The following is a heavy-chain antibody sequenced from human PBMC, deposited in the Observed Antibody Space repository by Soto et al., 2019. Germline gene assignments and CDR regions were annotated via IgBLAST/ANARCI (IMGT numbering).Heavy chain of an antibody. CDR1: GFTFRNSS. J-gene: IGHJ6*03. CDR2: IKSKADGGTA. D-gene: IGHD2-21*02. Sequence: GGSLRLSCAASGFTFRNSSMSWVRQAPGKGLEWVCGIKSKADGGTADYAAPVEGRFTFPRDDSKATLFLQMDSLKTEDIAVYFCTTAVVVTPYVYSNSYLDFWGKETPLTVSS. V-gene: IGHV3-15*01. CDR3: TTAVVVTPYVYSNSYLDF.